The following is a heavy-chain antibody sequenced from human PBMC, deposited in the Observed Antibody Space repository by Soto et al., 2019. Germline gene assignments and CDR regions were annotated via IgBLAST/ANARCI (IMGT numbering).Heavy chain of an antibody. Sequence: QVQLQQWGAGLLKPSETLSLTCAVYGGSFSGCYWSWIRQPPGKGLEWIGEINHSGSTNYNPSLKSRVTISVDTSKNQFSLNLSSVTAADTAVYYCARGSLLRWYQSGYFDYWGQGTLVTVSS. V-gene: IGHV4-34*01. D-gene: IGHD4-17*01. CDR3: ARGSLLRWYQSGYFDY. CDR2: INHSGST. CDR1: GGSFSGCY. J-gene: IGHJ4*02.